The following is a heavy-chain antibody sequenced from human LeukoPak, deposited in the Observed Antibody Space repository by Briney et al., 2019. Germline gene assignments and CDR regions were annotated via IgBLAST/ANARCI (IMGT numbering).Heavy chain of an antibody. V-gene: IGHV1-2*02. CDR1: GYRFTGSY. CDR3: TRTDFYYYYMDV. Sequence: ASVKVSCKASGYRFTGSYIHWVRQAPGQGLEWMGWINPNSGETNFPQKFQGRVTMTRDTSVTTAYMELKRLRSDDTAVYYCTRTDFYYYYMDVWGKGTMVTVSS. CDR2: INPNSGET. J-gene: IGHJ6*03.